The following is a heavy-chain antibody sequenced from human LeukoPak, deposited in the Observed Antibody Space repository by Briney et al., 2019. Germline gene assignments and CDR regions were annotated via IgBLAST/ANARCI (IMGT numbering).Heavy chain of an antibody. D-gene: IGHD3-22*01. J-gene: IGHJ4*02. Sequence: GGSLRLSCAASGFTFSSYAMSWVRQAPGKGLEWVSAISGSGGSTYYADSAKGRFTISRDNSKNTLYLQMNSLRAEDTAVYYCAKDPQGSSGYHDYWGQGTLVTVSS. CDR2: ISGSGGST. CDR1: GFTFSSYA. V-gene: IGHV3-23*01. CDR3: AKDPQGSSGYHDY.